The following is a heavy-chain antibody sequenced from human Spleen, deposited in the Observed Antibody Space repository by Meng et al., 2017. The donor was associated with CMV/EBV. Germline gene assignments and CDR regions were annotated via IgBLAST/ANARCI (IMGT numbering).Heavy chain of an antibody. CDR1: GFTFSSYS. CDR3: ARGDIWYSGSYYDSFDY. Sequence: ETLSLTCAASGFTFSSYSMNWVRQAPGKGLEWVSSISSSSSYIYYADSVKGRFTISRDNAKNSLYLQMNSLRAEDTAVYYCARGDIWYSGSYYDSFDYWGQGTLVTVSS. J-gene: IGHJ4*02. CDR2: ISSSSSYI. D-gene: IGHD1-26*01. V-gene: IGHV3-21*01.